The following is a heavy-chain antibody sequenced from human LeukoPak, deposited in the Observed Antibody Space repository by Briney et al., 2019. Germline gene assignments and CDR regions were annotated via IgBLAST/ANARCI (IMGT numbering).Heavy chain of an antibody. CDR1: GFSFNTYW. V-gene: IGHV3-74*01. CDR3: ARFDSSGYH. D-gene: IGHD3-22*01. J-gene: IGHJ4*02. CDR2: IQSDGSST. Sequence: GGSLRLSCAASGFSFNTYWMYWVRQVPGKGLMWVSRIQSDGSSTSYADSVKGRFTISRDNAKNTLYLQMNNLRAEDTAVYYCARFDSSGYHWGQGTLVTVSS.